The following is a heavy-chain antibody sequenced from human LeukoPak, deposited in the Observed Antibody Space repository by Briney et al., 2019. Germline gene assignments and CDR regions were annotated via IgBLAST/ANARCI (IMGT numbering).Heavy chain of an antibody. V-gene: IGHV3-23*01. CDR1: GFTFSNYA. Sequence: GGSLRLSCVASGFTFSNYAMSWVRQAPGKGLEWVSAITGSGTNRYYADSLKGRFTTSRDNSKNTVFLQMNSLRHEDSAIYYCVIWGDYDVLTGYYVPDYWGQGTLVTVAS. CDR3: VIWGDYDVLTGYYVPDY. CDR2: ITGSGTNR. J-gene: IGHJ4*02. D-gene: IGHD3-9*01.